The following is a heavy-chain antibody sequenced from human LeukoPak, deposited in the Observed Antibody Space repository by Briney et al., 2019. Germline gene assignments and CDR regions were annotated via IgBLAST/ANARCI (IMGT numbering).Heavy chain of an antibody. CDR3: ARDVKFIPYCTNSVCSKWFAP. Sequence: SETLSLTCTVSGGSIRSGGYYWSWIRQHPGKGLEWIGYIYYSGDTYYNPSLKSRVTISVDTSKNQFSLKLSSVTAADTAVYYCARDVKFIPYCTNSVCSKWFAPWGQGTLVTVSS. D-gene: IGHD2-8*01. CDR1: GGSIRSGGYY. V-gene: IGHV4-31*03. J-gene: IGHJ5*02. CDR2: IYYSGDT.